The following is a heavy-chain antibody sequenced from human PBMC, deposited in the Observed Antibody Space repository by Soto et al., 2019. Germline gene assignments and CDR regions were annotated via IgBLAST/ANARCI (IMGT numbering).Heavy chain of an antibody. CDR3: AKEIVAAAYAETSPFDF. CDR2: IDGSGGDK. D-gene: IGHD2-15*01. Sequence: VQLLESGGGLVQPGGSLRLSCAASGFTFSSYAMGWVRQAPGKGLEWVSGIDGSGGDKSFADSVKGRFTISRDNSKNMLYLHMYGLRAEDTARYYCAKEIVAAAYAETSPFDFWGQGTLVTVS. J-gene: IGHJ4*02. CDR1: GFTFSSYA. V-gene: IGHV3-23*01.